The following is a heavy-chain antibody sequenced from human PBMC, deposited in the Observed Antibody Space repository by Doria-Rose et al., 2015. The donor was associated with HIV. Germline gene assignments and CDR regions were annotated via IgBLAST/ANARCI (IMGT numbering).Heavy chain of an antibody. CDR2: ISSSSEYI. Sequence: VQLVQSGGGLVKPGGSLRLSCAASGFTFSRYSMNWVRQAPGKGLEWVPSISSSSEYIYYVDSVQGRFTISRDNAKNSVYLQMNSLRTEDTAVYYCARDHYDSGGYYRDWGQGTLVIVSS. CDR3: ARDHYDSGGYYRD. V-gene: IGHV3-21*03. CDR1: GFTFSRYS. D-gene: IGHD3-22*01. J-gene: IGHJ4*02.